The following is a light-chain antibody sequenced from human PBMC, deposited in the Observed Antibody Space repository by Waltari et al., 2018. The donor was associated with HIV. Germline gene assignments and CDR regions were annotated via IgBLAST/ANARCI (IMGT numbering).Light chain of an antibody. Sequence: FLLTRPYSLSASPGKTVTISCTRRSGRFVLNFLPWFQQRPGSAPTTVIYEDNQRPSGVPDRFSGSIDRSSNSASLTISGLETEDEADYYCQSYGDNAVIFGGGTKVTVL. CDR2: EDN. CDR3: QSYGDNAVI. J-gene: IGLJ2*01. V-gene: IGLV6-57*04. CDR1: SGRFVLNF.